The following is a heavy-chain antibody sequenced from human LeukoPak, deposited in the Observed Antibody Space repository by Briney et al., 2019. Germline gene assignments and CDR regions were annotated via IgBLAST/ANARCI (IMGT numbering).Heavy chain of an antibody. V-gene: IGHV3-30*18. Sequence: GRSLRLSCAASVFTFSSYGMHGVRRAPDRGREWVAVISYDGRNKYYADSVKGRFTISRDNSKNTLYLQMNSLRAEDTAVYDCAKNDPNLCLDYWGKGTLVSVSS. CDR2: ISYDGRNK. J-gene: IGHJ4*02. CDR3: AKNDPNLCLDY. CDR1: VFTFSSYG. D-gene: IGHD1-1*01.